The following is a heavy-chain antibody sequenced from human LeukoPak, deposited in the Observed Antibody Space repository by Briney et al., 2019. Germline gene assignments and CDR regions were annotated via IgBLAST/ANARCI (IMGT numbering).Heavy chain of an antibody. CDR1: GFTFSSYG. D-gene: IGHD5-18*01. Sequence: PGGSLRLSCAASGFTFSSYGMHWVRQAPGKGLEWVAFIRYDGSNKYYADSVKGRFTISRDNSKNTLYLQMNSLRAEDTAVYYCAKLIAQSPPDVDTAMDQVPRSYWGQGTLVTVSS. CDR3: AKLIAQSPPDVDTAMDQVPRSY. J-gene: IGHJ4*02. V-gene: IGHV3-30*02. CDR2: IRYDGSNK.